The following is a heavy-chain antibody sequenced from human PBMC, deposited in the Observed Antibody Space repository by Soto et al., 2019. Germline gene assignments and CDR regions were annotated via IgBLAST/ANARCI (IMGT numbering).Heavy chain of an antibody. D-gene: IGHD3-9*01. V-gene: IGHV3-74*01. CDR1: GFTFSGYW. CDR2: SNSGGSSV. Sequence: EVQLVESGGGLVQPGGSLRLSCAASGFTFSGYWMHWVGQAPGKGLVWVSYSNSGGSSVNYADSVKGRFTISRDNAKNTLYLQMNSLRAEDTAVYYCARPAGYYSFHYWGQGTLVTVSS. CDR3: ARPAGYYSFHY. J-gene: IGHJ4*02.